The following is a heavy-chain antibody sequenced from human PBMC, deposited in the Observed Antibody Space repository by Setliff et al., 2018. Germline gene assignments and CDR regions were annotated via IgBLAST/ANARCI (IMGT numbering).Heavy chain of an antibody. Sequence: SETLSLTCAVSGYSISSGYNWGWIRQPPGKGLEWIASIYYRGSTSCNSSLKSRVSISVDTSKNQFSLNLNSVTAADTAVYYCATLTGDRGVDYWGQGRLVTVSS. D-gene: IGHD7-27*01. J-gene: IGHJ4*02. CDR1: GYSISSGYN. V-gene: IGHV4-38-2*01. CDR2: IYYRGST. CDR3: ATLTGDRGVDY.